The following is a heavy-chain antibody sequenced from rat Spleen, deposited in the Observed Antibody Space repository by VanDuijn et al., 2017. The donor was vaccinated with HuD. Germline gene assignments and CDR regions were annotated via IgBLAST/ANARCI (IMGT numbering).Heavy chain of an antibody. D-gene: IGHD1-12*02. J-gene: IGHJ3*01. CDR1: AYSIISSYR. CDR2: INGAGST. CDR3: ARSDGTHYYLPFIY. V-gene: IGHV3-3*01. Sequence: EVQLQESGPGLVKPSQSLSLTCSVTAYSIISSYRWNWIRKFPGNKLEWMGFINGAGSTDYNPSLKGRISITRDTSKNQFFLQVNSVTTEDTATYYCARSDGTHYYLPFIYWGQGTLVTVSS.